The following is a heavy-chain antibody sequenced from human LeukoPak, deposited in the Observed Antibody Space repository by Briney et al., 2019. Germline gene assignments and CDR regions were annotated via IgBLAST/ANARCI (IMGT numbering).Heavy chain of an antibody. CDR2: IRRDGRDE. D-gene: IGHD4-23*01. Sequence: GGSLRLSCAASGFTFSSYGMHWVRQAPGKGLEWVAFIRRDGRDEDYAASVKGRFTVSRDNSRNTLYLQMNGLRPEDTALYYCAKDRDGGNFFFDYWGQGTLATVSS. CDR3: AKDRDGGNFFFDY. J-gene: IGHJ4*02. CDR1: GFTFSSYG. V-gene: IGHV3-30*02.